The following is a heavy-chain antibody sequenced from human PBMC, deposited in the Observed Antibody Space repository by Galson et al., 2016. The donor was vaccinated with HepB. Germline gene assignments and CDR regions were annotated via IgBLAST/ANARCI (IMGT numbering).Heavy chain of an antibody. Sequence: SLRLSCAASGFTFNSYSTNWVRQAPGKGLEWVSSLSSSGSFVYYADSVKGRFTISRDNAKNSLYLQMSSLSAEDTAVYYCARSLGGGQWRTFYFYGMDVWGQGTTVTVSS. J-gene: IGHJ6*02. CDR1: GFTFNSYS. V-gene: IGHV3-21*01. CDR3: ARSLGGGQWRTFYFYGMDV. D-gene: IGHD3-16*01. CDR2: LSSSGSFV.